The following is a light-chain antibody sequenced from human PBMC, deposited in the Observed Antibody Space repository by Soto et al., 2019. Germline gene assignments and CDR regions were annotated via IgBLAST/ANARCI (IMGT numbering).Light chain of an antibody. CDR2: EVS. CDR3: SSYAGSNNPV. CDR1: SSDVGGYNY. V-gene: IGLV2-8*01. Sequence: QSALTQPPSASGSPGQSVTISCTGTSSDVGGYNYVSWYQHHPGKAPKLMIYEVSKRPSGVPDRFSGSKSGNTASLTVSGLQAEDVADYYCSSYAGSNNPVFGGGTKLTVL. J-gene: IGLJ2*01.